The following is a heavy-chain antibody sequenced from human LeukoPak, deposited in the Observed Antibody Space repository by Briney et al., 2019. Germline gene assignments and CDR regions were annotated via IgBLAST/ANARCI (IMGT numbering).Heavy chain of an antibody. J-gene: IGHJ5*02. CDR1: GYSISSGYY. Sequence: SETLSLTCTVSGYSISSGYYWGWIRQPPGKGLEWIGTIRHSGTTYYNPSLKSRVTISIDSSKNQFPLRLTSVTAADTAVVYGARAEGKIYRRWGRNTWFAPGGQGALVTVSS. CDR3: ARAEGKIYRRWGRNTWFAP. CDR2: IRHSGTT. D-gene: IGHD3-16*01. V-gene: IGHV4-38-2*02.